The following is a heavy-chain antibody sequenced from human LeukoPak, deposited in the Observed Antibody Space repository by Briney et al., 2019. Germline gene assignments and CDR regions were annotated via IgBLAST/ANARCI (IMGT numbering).Heavy chain of an antibody. J-gene: IGHJ6*02. D-gene: IGHD1-14*01. V-gene: IGHV3-64D*06. CDR2: ISSNGGST. CDR1: GFTFSSYA. Sequence: GGSLRLSCAASGFTFSSYAMSWVRQAPGKGLEYVSAISSNGGSTYYADSVKGRFTISRDNSKNTLYLQMSSLRAEDTAVYYCVKAEMITVYNRYYGMDVWGQGTTVTVSS. CDR3: VKAEMITVYNRYYGMDV.